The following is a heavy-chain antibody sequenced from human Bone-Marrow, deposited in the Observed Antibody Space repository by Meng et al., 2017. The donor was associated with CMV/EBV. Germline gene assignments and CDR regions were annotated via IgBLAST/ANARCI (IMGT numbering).Heavy chain of an antibody. CDR1: GFTFSSYW. V-gene: IGHV3-30-3*01. CDR2: ISYDGSNK. D-gene: IGHD5-12*01. Sequence: GGSLRLSCAASGFTFSSYWMHWVRQAPGKGLEWVAVISYDGSNKYYADSVKGRFTISRDNSKNTLYLQMNSLRAEDTAVYYCARDRQLRYYYYYYGMDVWGQGTTVTVSS. J-gene: IGHJ6*02. CDR3: ARDRQLRYYYYYYGMDV.